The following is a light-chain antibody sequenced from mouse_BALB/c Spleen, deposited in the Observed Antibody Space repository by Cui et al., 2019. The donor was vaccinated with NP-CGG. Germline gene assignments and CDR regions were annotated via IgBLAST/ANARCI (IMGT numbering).Light chain of an antibody. Sequence: QAVVTPESALTTSPGETVTLTCRSNTGAVTTTNYANWVQEKPDHLFTGLIGGTNNRAPGVPARFSGSLIGDKAALTITGTQTEDEAKYFCALWYSNHWVFGGGTKLTVL. CDR3: ALWYSNHWV. J-gene: IGLJ1*01. V-gene: IGLV1*01. CDR1: TGAVTTTNY. CDR2: GTN.